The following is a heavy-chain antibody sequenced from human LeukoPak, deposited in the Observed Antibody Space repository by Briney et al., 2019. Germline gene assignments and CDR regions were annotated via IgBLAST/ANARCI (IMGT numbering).Heavy chain of an antibody. CDR1: GDSISSGNY. D-gene: IGHD6-19*01. J-gene: IGHJ4*02. V-gene: IGHV4-4*02. CDR3: ARDPRPRGGWFYFDY. CDR2: IYQSGIT. Sequence: SETLSLTCGVSGDSISSGNYWNWVRQPPGKGLEWIGDIYQSGITNYNPPLKSRVTMSVDKSKNEFSLKLDSVTAADTAVYYCARDPRPRGGWFYFDYWGQGILVTVSS.